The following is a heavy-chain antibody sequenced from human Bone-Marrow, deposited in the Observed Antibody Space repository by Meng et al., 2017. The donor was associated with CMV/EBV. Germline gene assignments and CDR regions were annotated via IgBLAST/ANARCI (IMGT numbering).Heavy chain of an antibody. V-gene: IGHV3-7*01. J-gene: IGHJ4*02. D-gene: IGHD3-22*01. CDR2: IKQDGSEK. CDR1: TLSSYW. Sequence: TLSSYWMSWVRQAPGKGMEWVENIKQDGSEKDYVDSVKGRFTISRDNAKNSLYLQMNSLRAEDTAVYYCARDQSYYYDSSGYYYLGYWGQGTLVTVSS. CDR3: ARDQSYYYDSSGYYYLGY.